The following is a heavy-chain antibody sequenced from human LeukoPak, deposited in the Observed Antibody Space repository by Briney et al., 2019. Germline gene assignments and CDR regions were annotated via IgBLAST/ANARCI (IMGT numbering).Heavy chain of an antibody. CDR1: GSSISSGYY. Sequence: SETLSLTCTVSGSSISSGYYWGWVRQPPVKGLEWIGSVYHSGSTYYNPSLKSRITISVDTSKNQFSLKLSSVTAADTAVYYCARDGRMFYYDSSGYYHDYWGQGTLVTVSS. D-gene: IGHD3-22*01. V-gene: IGHV4-38-2*02. CDR2: VYHSGST. CDR3: ARDGRMFYYDSSGYYHDY. J-gene: IGHJ4*02.